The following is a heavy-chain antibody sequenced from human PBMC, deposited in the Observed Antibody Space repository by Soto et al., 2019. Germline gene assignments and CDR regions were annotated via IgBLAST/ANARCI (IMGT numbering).Heavy chain of an antibody. Sequence: QVQLVQSGAEVKKPGSSVKVSCKASGGTFSSYTISWVRQAPGQGLEWMGRIIPILGIANYAQKFQGRVTITADKSTSTAYMEMSSLRSEDTAVYYCARHGYAELFDYWGQGTLVTVSS. CDR2: IIPILGIA. V-gene: IGHV1-69*02. D-gene: IGHD2-2*01. CDR1: GGTFSSYT. CDR3: ARHGYAELFDY. J-gene: IGHJ4*02.